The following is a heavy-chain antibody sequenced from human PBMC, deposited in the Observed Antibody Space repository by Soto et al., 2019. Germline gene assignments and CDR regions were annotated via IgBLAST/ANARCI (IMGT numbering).Heavy chain of an antibody. CDR1: GYTFISNS. Sequence: QIQMVQSGGEVKKPGASVKVSCRSSGYTFISNSITWVRQAPGQGLEGMGRSSAYNGNTNYAQKLQGRVTMTTDTSTNTAYMELRSLRSDDTAVYYCARGAFCGGAPGCRDMDVWGQGTTVTVSS. J-gene: IGHJ6*02. V-gene: IGHV1-18*01. CDR2: SSAYNGNT. CDR3: ARGAFCGGAPGCRDMDV. D-gene: IGHD2-21*01.